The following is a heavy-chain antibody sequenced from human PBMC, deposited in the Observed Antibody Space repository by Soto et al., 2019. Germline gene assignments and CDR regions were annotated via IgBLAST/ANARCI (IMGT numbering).Heavy chain of an antibody. Sequence: SETLSLTCTVSGGSISSSNWWQLCLQPPGGGVEWIVEIHHSGTTNYNPSLNSRGAISVDKSKTHFSMNLISVTAAATAVYYRARVPKSCRGTSCYLDPWGQGTLVTVS. D-gene: IGHD2-2*01. CDR1: GGSISSSNW. CDR3: ARVPKSCRGTSCYLDP. V-gene: IGHV4-4*02. J-gene: IGHJ5*02. CDR2: IHHSGTT.